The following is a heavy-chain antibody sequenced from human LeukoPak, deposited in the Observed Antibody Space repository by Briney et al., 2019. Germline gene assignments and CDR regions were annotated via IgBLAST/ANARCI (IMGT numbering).Heavy chain of an antibody. CDR2: ISGSGGST. V-gene: IGHV3-23*01. D-gene: IGHD3-16*02. J-gene: IGHJ3*02. Sequence: PGGSLRLSCAASGFTFSSYGMHWVRQAPGKGLEWVSAISGSGGSTYYADSVKGRFTISRDNSKNTLYLQMNSLRAEDTAVYYCAKEFVSGVVPAAKNPHDYVWGSYRSGAFDIWGQGTMVTVSS. CDR3: AKEFVSGVVPAAKNPHDYVWGSYRSGAFDI. CDR1: GFTFSSYG.